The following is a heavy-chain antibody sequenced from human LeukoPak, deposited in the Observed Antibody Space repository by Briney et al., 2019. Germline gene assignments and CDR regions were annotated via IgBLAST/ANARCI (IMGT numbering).Heavy chain of an antibody. V-gene: IGHV4-30-2*01. CDR2: IYHSGST. D-gene: IGHD3-22*01. Sequence: PSETLSLTCAVSGGSISSGGYSWSWLRQPPGKGLEWIGYIYHSGSTYYNPSLKSRVTISVDRSKNQFSLKLSSVTAADTAVYYCARSSITMMGAIDYWGQGTLVTVSS. J-gene: IGHJ4*02. CDR1: GGSISSGGYS. CDR3: ARSSITMMGAIDY.